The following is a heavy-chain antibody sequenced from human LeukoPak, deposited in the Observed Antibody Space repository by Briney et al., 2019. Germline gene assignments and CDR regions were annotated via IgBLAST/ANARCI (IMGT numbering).Heavy chain of an antibody. CDR2: INNDGSRT. CDR3: ATGYTYASHWFDP. CDR1: GLNFSNYW. D-gene: IGHD5-18*01. J-gene: IGHJ5*02. Sequence: GGSLRLSGAASGLNFSNYWIRWVRQAPGKGLVWVSCINNDGSRTIYADSVKGRFTISRDNAKNTLYLQMNSLRADDTAVYYCATGYTYASHWFDPWGQGTLVTVSS. V-gene: IGHV3-74*01.